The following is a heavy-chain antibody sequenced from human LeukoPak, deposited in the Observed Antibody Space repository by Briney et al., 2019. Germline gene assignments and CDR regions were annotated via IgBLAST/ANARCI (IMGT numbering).Heavy chain of an antibody. Sequence: SEPLSLTCTVSGGSISSSSYYWGWIRQPPGKGLEWIGRIYYIVSTYYNPSLKSRTTISVDTSKRQFSLQLSSVTDADTAVYYCARQLGRYSYGLYLYYSDYWGQGTLVTVSS. J-gene: IGHJ4*02. CDR3: ARQLGRYSYGLYLYYSDY. V-gene: IGHV4-39*01. D-gene: IGHD5-18*01. CDR2: IYYIVST. CDR1: GGSISSSSYY.